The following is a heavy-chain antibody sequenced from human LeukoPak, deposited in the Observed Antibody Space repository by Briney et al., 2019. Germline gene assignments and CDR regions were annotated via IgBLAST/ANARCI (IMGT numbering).Heavy chain of an antibody. Sequence: GGSLRLSCAGSGFKFDEYDMHWVRQAPGKGLEGVSGISWNSDSIGYTDSVEGRFTISRDNAKNSLYLQMNSLRAEDTAVYYCARNTIFGVVIDGLDYWGQGTLVTVSS. CDR2: ISWNSDSI. CDR1: GFKFDEYD. CDR3: ARNTIFGVVIDGLDY. J-gene: IGHJ4*02. V-gene: IGHV3-9*01. D-gene: IGHD3-3*01.